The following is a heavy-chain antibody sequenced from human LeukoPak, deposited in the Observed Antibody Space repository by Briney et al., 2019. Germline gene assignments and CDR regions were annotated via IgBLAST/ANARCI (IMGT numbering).Heavy chain of an antibody. CDR2: TYYRSKWYN. V-gene: IGHV6-1*01. Sequence: SQTLSLTCAISGDSVSSNSAAWNWLRQSPSRGLEWLGRTYYRSKWYNDYAVSVKSRITINPDTSKNQFSLQLNSVTPEDTAVYYCARETGEDLNWFDPWGQGTLVTVSS. CDR1: GDSVSSNSAA. J-gene: IGHJ5*02. D-gene: IGHD7-27*01. CDR3: ARETGEDLNWFDP.